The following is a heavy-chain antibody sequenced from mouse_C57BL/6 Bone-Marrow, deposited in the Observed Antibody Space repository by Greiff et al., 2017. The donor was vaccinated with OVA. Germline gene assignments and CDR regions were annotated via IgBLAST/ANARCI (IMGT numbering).Heavy chain of an antibody. J-gene: IGHJ3*01. CDR3: AREGYYSY. Sequence: VQLQQPGAELVKPGASVKLSCKASGYTFTSYWMHWVKQRPGQGLEWIGMIHPNSGSTNYNEKFKSKATLTVDKSSSTAYMQRSSLTAEDSAVYYCAREGYYSYWGQGTLVTVSA. V-gene: IGHV1-64*01. CDR2: IHPNSGST. D-gene: IGHD2-3*01. CDR1: GYTFTSYW.